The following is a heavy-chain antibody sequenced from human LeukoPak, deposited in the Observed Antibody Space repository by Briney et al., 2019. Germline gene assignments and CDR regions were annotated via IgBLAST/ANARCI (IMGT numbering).Heavy chain of an antibody. CDR3: ARGGYYGSGNDFRFDP. CDR2: IYYSGST. J-gene: IGHJ5*02. V-gene: IGHV4-39*07. D-gene: IGHD3-10*01. Sequence: SETLSLTCTVSGGSISSSSYYWGWIRQPPGKGLEWIGNIYYSGSTYYNPSLKSRVTISVDTSKNQFSLKLSSVTAADTAVYYCARGGYYGSGNDFRFDPWGQGTLVTVSS. CDR1: GGSISSSSYY.